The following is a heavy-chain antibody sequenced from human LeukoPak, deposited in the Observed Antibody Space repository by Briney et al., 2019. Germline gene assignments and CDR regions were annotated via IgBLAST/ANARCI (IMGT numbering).Heavy chain of an antibody. J-gene: IGHJ6*02. CDR2: IKSKTDGGTT. CDR1: GFTFSNAW. Sequence: GGSLRLSCAASGFTFSNAWMSWVRQAPGKGLEWVGRIKSKTDGGTTDYAAPVKGRFTISREDSKNTLYLQMNSLKTEDTAVYYCTTLWEWLDDYYYGMDVWGQGTTVTVSS. D-gene: IGHD6-19*01. V-gene: IGHV3-15*01. CDR3: TTLWEWLDDYYYGMDV.